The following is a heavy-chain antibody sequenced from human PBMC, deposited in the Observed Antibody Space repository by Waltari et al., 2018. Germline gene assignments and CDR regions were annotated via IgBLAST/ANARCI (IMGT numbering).Heavy chain of an antibody. D-gene: IGHD4-4*01. CDR2: ISRNSDRI. CDR1: GFTFDDYA. V-gene: IGHV3-9*01. J-gene: IGHJ6*02. CDR3: AKDGTTFKNYYGLDV. Sequence: AASGFTFDDYAMHWVRQGPGKGLEWVSGISRNSDRIGYADSVKGRFTNSRDNAKNSLYLQMNSLRAEDTALYFCAKDGTTFKNYYGLDVWGQGTTVTVSS.